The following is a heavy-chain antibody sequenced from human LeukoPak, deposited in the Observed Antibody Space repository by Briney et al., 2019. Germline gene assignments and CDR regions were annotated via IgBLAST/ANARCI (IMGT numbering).Heavy chain of an antibody. Sequence: GGSLRLSCAASGFTFSSYGMHWVRQAPHEGLEWVAVISYDGSNKYYADSVKGRCTISRDNSKNTLYLQMNSLRAEDTAVYYCAKVHHDYYDSSGYAFDIWGQGTMVTVSS. CDR2: ISYDGSNK. CDR1: GFTFSSYG. V-gene: IGHV3-30*18. J-gene: IGHJ3*02. D-gene: IGHD3-22*01. CDR3: AKVHHDYYDSSGYAFDI.